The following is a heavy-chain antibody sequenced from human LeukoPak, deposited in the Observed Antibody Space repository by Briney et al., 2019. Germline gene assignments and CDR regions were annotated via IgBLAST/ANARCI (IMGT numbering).Heavy chain of an antibody. J-gene: IGHJ4*02. D-gene: IGHD2-15*01. CDR1: GLTFGTYA. CDR2: ISGSGDST. V-gene: IGHV3-23*01. CDR3: ARGYCSGGSCYPLDY. Sequence: GGSLRLSCAAPGLTFGTYAMSWIRQAPGKGLEYVSRISGSGDSTHCEDSVKGRFTISRDNSKNTLYLQMNSLRAEDTAVYYCARGYCSGGSCYPLDYWGQGTLVTVSS.